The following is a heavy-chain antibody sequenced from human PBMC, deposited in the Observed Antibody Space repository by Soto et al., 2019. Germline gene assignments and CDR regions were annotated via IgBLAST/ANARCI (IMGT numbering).Heavy chain of an antibody. CDR1: GFTFDDYA. Sequence: EVQLVESGGGLVQPGRSLRLSCAASGFTFDDYAMHWVRQAPGKGLERVSGISWDSGTIVYVDSVKGRFTISRDNAKNSLYLQMNSLRAEDTALYYCAKDMRGGSSSSRYYYGVDVWGQGTTVTVSS. D-gene: IGHD6-13*01. J-gene: IGHJ6*02. CDR2: ISWDSGTI. CDR3: AKDMRGGSSSSRYYYGVDV. V-gene: IGHV3-9*01.